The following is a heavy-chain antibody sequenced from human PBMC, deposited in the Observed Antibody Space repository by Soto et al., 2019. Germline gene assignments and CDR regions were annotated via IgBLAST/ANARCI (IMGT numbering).Heavy chain of an antibody. V-gene: IGHV4-61*01. CDR2: IYYSGST. J-gene: IGHJ6*02. CDR3: ARDWCSRCPEGYNYGTDV. Sequence: PSVTLSVTCTVSGGSVISGSYYWSWNRQPPGKGLEWIGYIYYSGSTNYNPSLKSRVTISADTSKNQFSLKLSSVTAADTAVYYCARDWCSRCPEGYNYGTDVWGQGTTVTVSS. CDR1: GGSVISGSYY. D-gene: IGHD2-2*01.